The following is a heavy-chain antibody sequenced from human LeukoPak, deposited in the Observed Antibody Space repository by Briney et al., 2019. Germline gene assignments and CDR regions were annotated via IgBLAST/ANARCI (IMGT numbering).Heavy chain of an antibody. CDR2: VFHSGNT. J-gene: IGHJ4*02. V-gene: IGHV4-38-2*02. Sequence: SETLSLTCTVSGYSISSTYYWGWIRQPPGQGLEWVGSVFHSGNTYYNPSLKSRLTISADTSKNQFSLKLSSVTAADTAVYYCARDSRGSYGTGDYWGQGTLVTVSS. D-gene: IGHD1-26*01. CDR1: GYSISSTYY. CDR3: ARDSRGSYGTGDY.